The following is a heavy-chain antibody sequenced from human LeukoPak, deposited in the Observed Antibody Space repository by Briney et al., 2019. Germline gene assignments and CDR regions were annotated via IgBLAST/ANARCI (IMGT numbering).Heavy chain of an antibody. Sequence: PGGSLRLSCAASGFTFSSYWMHWVRQSPGKGPMWVSRIHVDGNSTIYADSVKGRFTISRDNAENTLYLQMHSLRAEDTAVYYCAREVDYTGMYYFDYWGQGNLVTVSS. V-gene: IGHV3-74*01. CDR2: IHVDGNST. D-gene: IGHD4-11*01. J-gene: IGHJ4*02. CDR1: GFTFSSYW. CDR3: AREVDYTGMYYFDY.